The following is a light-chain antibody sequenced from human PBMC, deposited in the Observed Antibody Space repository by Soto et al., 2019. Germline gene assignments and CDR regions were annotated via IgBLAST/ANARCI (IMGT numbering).Light chain of an antibody. CDR3: SSYTTTNTYV. J-gene: IGLJ1*01. CDR1: SSDVGGYNY. V-gene: IGLV2-14*01. CDR2: EVS. Sequence: QSALTQPASVSGSPGQSITISCTGTSSDVGGYNYVSWYQQHPGKAPKLMIYEVSNRPSGVSNRFPGSKSGNTASLTVSGLQAEDEADYYCSSYTTTNTYVFGTGTKLTVL.